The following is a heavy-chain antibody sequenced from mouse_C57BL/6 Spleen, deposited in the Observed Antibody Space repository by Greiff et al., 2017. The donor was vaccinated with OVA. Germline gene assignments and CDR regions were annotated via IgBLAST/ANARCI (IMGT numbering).Heavy chain of an antibody. CDR3: TTCYYGSFPSWFAY. CDR1: GFTITDYY. Sequence: EVQLQQSGAELVRPGASVKLSCTASGFTITDYYMHWVKQRPEQGLEWIGRIDPEDGDTDYAPKFQGKATMTADTSSNTAYLQLSSLTSEDTAVYYCTTCYYGSFPSWFAYWGQGTLVTVSA. D-gene: IGHD1-1*01. CDR2: IDPEDGDT. V-gene: IGHV14-1*01. J-gene: IGHJ3*01.